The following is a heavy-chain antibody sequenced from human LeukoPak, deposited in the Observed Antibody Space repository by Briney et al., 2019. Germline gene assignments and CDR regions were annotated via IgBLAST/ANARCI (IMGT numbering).Heavy chain of an antibody. D-gene: IGHD4-23*01. J-gene: IGHJ5*02. CDR2: INPNSGGT. CDR1: GYTFTGYY. V-gene: IGHV1-2*02. Sequence: ASAKVSCKASGYTFTGYYMHWVRQAPGQGLEWMGWINPNSGGTNYAQKFQGRVTMARDTSISTAYMELSRLRSDDTAVYYCARDKSTVVARNWFDPWGQGTLSPSPQ. CDR3: ARDKSTVVARNWFDP.